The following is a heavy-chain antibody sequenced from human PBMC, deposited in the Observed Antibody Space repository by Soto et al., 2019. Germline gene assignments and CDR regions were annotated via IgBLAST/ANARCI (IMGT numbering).Heavy chain of an antibody. V-gene: IGHV3-30*18. Sequence: QVQLVESGGGVVQPGRSLRLSCAASGFTFSNYGIHWVRQAPGKGLEWVAVISYDGSNKDYADSVKGRFTISRDNSKNTLYLQMNSLRAEDTAVYYCAKDLVIMIVVGGTLGYWGQGTQVTVSS. J-gene: IGHJ4*02. D-gene: IGHD3-22*01. CDR1: GFTFSNYG. CDR3: AKDLVIMIVVGGTLGY. CDR2: ISYDGSNK.